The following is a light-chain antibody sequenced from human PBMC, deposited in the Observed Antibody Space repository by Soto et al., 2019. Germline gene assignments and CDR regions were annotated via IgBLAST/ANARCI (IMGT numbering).Light chain of an antibody. V-gene: IGLV3-21*01. Sequence: SYELTQPPSVSVAPGKTASVACGGSNIGSKSVHWYQKKSGQAPVLVMYCDIDRPSGIPERFSGSNSGNTATLTISRVDAGGEADYYCQVWDISSGHVVFGRGTQLTVL. CDR1: NIGSKS. J-gene: IGLJ3*02. CDR2: CDI. CDR3: QVWDISSGHVV.